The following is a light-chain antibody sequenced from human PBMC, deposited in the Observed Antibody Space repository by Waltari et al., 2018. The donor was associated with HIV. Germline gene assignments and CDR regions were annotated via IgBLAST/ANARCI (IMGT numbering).Light chain of an antibody. CDR2: GNT. CDR3: QSYDNSLSGTYV. V-gene: IGLV1-40*01. J-gene: IGLJ1*01. CDR1: SSNIGADYD. Sequence: QSVLTQPPSVSGTPGQRLTISCTGSSSNIGADYDVHWYQHLPGTAPKVIIYGNTNRPSGVPDRFSGSKSGTSASLVITVLQAEDEADYYCQSYDNSLSGTYVFGGGTKVNVL.